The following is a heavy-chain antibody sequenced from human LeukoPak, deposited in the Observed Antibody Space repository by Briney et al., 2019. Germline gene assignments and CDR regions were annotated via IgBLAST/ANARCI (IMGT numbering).Heavy chain of an antibody. Sequence: SETLSLTCTVSGYSISSGYYWGWIRQPPGKGLEWIGSIYHSGSTYYNPSLKSRVTISVDTSKNQFSLKLSSVTAADTAVYYCARAAEVFDYWGQGTLVTVSS. CDR1: GYSISSGYY. CDR2: IYHSGST. V-gene: IGHV4-38-2*02. CDR3: ARAAEVFDY. J-gene: IGHJ4*02.